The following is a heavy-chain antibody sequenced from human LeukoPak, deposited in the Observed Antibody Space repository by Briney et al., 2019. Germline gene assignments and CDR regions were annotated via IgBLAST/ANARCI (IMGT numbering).Heavy chain of an antibody. CDR3: ARREGSYSSGWGHYYYYGMDV. CDR2: IYYSGST. V-gene: IGHV4-39*01. J-gene: IGHJ6*02. Sequence: SETLSLTCTVSGGSISSGGYYWGWIRQPPGKGLEWIGSIYYSGSTYYNPSLKSRVTISVDTSKNQFSLKLSSVTAADTAVYYCARREGSYSSGWGHYYYYGMDVWGQGTTVTVSS. CDR1: GGSISSGGYY. D-gene: IGHD6-19*01.